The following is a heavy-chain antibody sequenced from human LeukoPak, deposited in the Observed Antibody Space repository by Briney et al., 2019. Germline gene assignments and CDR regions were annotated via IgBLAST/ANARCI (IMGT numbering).Heavy chain of an antibody. J-gene: IGHJ4*02. CDR3: AKESYDSSGYYSTYYFDY. CDR1: AFTFSSYA. Sequence: GGSLRLSCAYSAFTFSSYAMRWVRQAPGKGLEWVSAISGSGGSTYYADSVKGRFTISRDNSKNTLYLQMNSLRAEDTAVYYCAKESYDSSGYYSTYYFDYWGQGTLVTVSS. CDR2: ISGSGGST. V-gene: IGHV3-23*01. D-gene: IGHD3-22*01.